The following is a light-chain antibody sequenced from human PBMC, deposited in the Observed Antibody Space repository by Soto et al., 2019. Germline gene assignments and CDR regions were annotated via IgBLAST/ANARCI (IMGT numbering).Light chain of an antibody. J-gene: IGKJ2*01. V-gene: IGKV3-20*01. CDR3: LQYSGPPYT. CDR1: QTVSSSY. CDR2: DTF. Sequence: EIVLTQSPGTLSLSPGERVTLSCRASQTVSSSYFGWFQQRPGQAPRLLIYDTFYRATGIADRFSASGSGTDFTLTISRLEPEDFAVYYCLQYSGPPYTVGQGTKLEI.